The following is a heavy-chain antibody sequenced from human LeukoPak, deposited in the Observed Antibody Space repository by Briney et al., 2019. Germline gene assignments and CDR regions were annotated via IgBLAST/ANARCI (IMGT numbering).Heavy chain of an antibody. CDR1: GFTFLKAW. CDR3: TTGSYGFDY. D-gene: IGHD3-10*01. V-gene: IGHV3-15*01. J-gene: IGHJ4*02. Sequence: GGSLRLSCVSSGFTFLKAWLSWVRQAPGKGLEWVGRIKSKTDGGTTDYAAPVKGRFTISRDDSKNTLYLQMNSLKTEDTAVYYCTTGSYGFDYWGQGTLVTVSS. CDR2: IKSKTDGGTT.